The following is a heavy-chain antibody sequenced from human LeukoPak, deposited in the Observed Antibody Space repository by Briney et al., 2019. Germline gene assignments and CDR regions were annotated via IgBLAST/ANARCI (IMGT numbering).Heavy chain of an antibody. J-gene: IGHJ6*02. CDR2: ISSSGSTI. CDR1: GFTFSDYY. D-gene: IGHD3-3*01. CDR3: ARVPVTIFGVVIWGSPYGMDV. Sequence: PGGSLRLSCAASGFTFSDYYMSWIRQAPGKGLEWVSYISSSGSTIYYADSVKGRFTISRDNVKNSLYLQMNSLRAEDTAVYYCARVPVTIFGVVIWGSPYGMDVWGQGTTVTVSS. V-gene: IGHV3-11*01.